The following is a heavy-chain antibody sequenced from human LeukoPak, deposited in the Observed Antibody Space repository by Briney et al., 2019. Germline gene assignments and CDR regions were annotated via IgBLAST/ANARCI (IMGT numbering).Heavy chain of an antibody. J-gene: IGHJ5*02. Sequence: SETLSLTCTVSGGSLSSSSYYWGWIRQPPGKGLEWIGSIYYSGSNYYNPSLKSRVTISVDTTKNQCSLKLSSVTAADTAVYYCARLTTDNWLDPWAREPWSPSPQ. D-gene: IGHD4-11*01. CDR2: IYYSGSN. V-gene: IGHV4-39*01. CDR1: GGSLSSSSYY. CDR3: ARLTTDNWLDP.